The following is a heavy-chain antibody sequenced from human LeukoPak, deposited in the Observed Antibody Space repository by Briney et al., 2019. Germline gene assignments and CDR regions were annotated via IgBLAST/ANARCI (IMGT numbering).Heavy chain of an antibody. Sequence: GRSLRLSCAASGFTFSSYGMHWVRQAPGKGLEWVAVIWYDGSNKYYADSVRGRFTISRDNAKNSLYLQMNSLRAEDTAVYYCAISTVARQDFDYWGQGTLVTVSS. CDR3: AISTVARQDFDY. J-gene: IGHJ4*02. CDR1: GFTFSSYG. D-gene: IGHD6-6*01. V-gene: IGHV3-33*03. CDR2: IWYDGSNK.